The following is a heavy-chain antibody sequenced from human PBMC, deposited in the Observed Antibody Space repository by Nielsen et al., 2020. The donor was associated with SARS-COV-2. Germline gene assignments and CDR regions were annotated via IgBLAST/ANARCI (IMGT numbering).Heavy chain of an antibody. Sequence: ASVKVSCKASGYTFTSYYMHWVRQAPGQGLEWMGIINPSGGSTSYAQKFQGRVTMTTDTSTSTAYMELRSLRSDDTAVYYCARDFRSYVDLYYYYGMDVWGQGTTVTVSS. D-gene: IGHD3-16*01. J-gene: IGHJ6*02. CDR3: ARDFRSYVDLYYYYGMDV. CDR2: INPSGGST. V-gene: IGHV1-46*01. CDR1: GYTFTSYY.